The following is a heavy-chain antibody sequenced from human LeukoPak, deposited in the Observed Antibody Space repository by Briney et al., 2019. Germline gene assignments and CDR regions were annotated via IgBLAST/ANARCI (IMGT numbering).Heavy chain of an antibody. CDR1: GYSISSGYY. CDR2: IYHSGST. J-gene: IGHJ6*03. V-gene: IGHV4-38-2*02. CDR3: ARTKAWYYGSGSYYKYYYYYYMDV. D-gene: IGHD3-10*01. Sequence: SETLSLTCTVSGYSISSGYYWGWIRQPPGKGLEWIGSIYHSGSTYYNPSLKSRVTISVDTSKNQFSLKLSSVTAADTAVYYCARTKAWYYGSGSYYKYYYYYYMDVWGKGTTVTVSS.